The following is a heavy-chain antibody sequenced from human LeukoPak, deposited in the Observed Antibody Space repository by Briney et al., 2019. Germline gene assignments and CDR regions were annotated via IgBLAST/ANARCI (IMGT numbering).Heavy chain of an antibody. D-gene: IGHD3-10*01. CDR2: IYYSGST. CDR1: WGSILSSY. CDR3: ASRTQEDGITRANNWFDP. J-gene: IGHJ5*02. V-gene: IGHV4-59*08. Sequence: PSETLSLTCTVSWGSILSSYCGSIRQPPGKGLEWIGYIYYSGSTNYNPSLQSRVTISVDTSKNQFSLRPSSVTAADTAVYYCASRTQEDGITRANNWFDPWGQGTLVTVSS.